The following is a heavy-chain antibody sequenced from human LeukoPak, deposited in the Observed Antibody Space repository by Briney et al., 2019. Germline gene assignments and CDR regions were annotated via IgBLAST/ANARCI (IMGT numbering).Heavy chain of an antibody. J-gene: IGHJ4*02. Sequence: ASVKVSCKASGYTFTSYYMHWVRQAPGQGLEWMGIINPSGGSTSYAQKFQGRVTMTMDTSTSTVYMELSSLRSEDTAVYYCARVGGAVATRRYFDYWGQGTLVTVSS. V-gene: IGHV1-46*03. CDR3: ARVGGAVATRRYFDY. D-gene: IGHD6-19*01. CDR2: INPSGGST. CDR1: GYTFTSYY.